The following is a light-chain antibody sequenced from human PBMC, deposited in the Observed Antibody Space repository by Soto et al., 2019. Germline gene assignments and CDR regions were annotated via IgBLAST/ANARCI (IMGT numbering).Light chain of an antibody. CDR3: QQYGTSPIT. CDR1: QSVSSN. J-gene: IGKJ5*01. Sequence: EIVMTQSPATLSVSPGERATLSCRASQSVSSNLAWYQQKPGQAPRLLIHGASIRATGIPDRFSGSGSGTDFTLTISRLEPADFAVYYCQQYGTSPITFGQGTRLEIK. V-gene: IGKV3-20*01. CDR2: GAS.